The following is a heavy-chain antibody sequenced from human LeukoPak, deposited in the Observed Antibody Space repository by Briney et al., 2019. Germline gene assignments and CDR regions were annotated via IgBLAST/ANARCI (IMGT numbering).Heavy chain of an antibody. V-gene: IGHV1-24*01. CDR2: FDPEDGET. J-gene: IGHJ6*03. D-gene: IGHD3-10*01. Sequence: ASVTVSCTVSGYTLTELSMHWVRQAPGKGLEWMGGFDPEDGETIYAQKFRGRVTMTEDTSTDTAYMELSSLRSEDTAVYYCAGSYYRRYYYYMDVWGKGTTVTISS. CDR1: GYTLTELS. CDR3: AGSYYRRYYYYMDV.